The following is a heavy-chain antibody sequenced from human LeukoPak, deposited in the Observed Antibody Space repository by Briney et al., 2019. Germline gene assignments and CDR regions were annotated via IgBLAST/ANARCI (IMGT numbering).Heavy chain of an antibody. D-gene: IGHD3-10*01. Sequence: GGSLRLSCAASGFTFSSYAMSWVRQAPGKGLEWVSAISGSGGSTYYADSVKGRFTISRDNSKNTLYLQMDSLRVDDTALYYCAKDRGYYGSQADAFDIWGQGTMVTVSS. CDR1: GFTFSSYA. J-gene: IGHJ3*02. V-gene: IGHV3-23*01. CDR3: AKDRGYYGSQADAFDI. CDR2: ISGSGGST.